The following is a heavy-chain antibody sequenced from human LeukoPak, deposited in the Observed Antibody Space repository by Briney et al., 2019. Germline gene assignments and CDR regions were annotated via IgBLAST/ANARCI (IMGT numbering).Heavy chain of an antibody. CDR3: ARHGIGDYDSSGYYVWYFDL. V-gene: IGHV5-51*01. D-gene: IGHD3-22*01. Sequence: GEALKISCNGSGYSFTSYWIVWGRQMPGKGLEWMGIIYPGDSDTRYSPSLQGQVTISADKSISTAYLQWSSLKASDTAMYYCARHGIGDYDSSGYYVWYFDLWGRGTLVTVSS. CDR1: GYSFTSYW. CDR2: IYPGDSDT. J-gene: IGHJ2*01.